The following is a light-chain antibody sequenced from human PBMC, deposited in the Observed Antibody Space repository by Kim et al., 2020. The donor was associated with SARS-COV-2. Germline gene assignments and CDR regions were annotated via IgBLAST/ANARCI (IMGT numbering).Light chain of an antibody. Sequence: QSVLTQPPSASETPGQRVTISCSGSSSNIGSNTVNWYQHLPGTAPKLLIYSNNQRPSGVPDRFSGSKSGTSGSLAISGLQSEDEADYYCSTWDDRLNGWVFGGGTKLTVL. J-gene: IGLJ3*02. CDR3: STWDDRLNGWV. V-gene: IGLV1-44*01. CDR1: SSNIGSNT. CDR2: SNN.